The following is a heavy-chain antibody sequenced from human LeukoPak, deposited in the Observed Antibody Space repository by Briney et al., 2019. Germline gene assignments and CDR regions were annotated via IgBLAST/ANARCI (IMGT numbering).Heavy chain of an antibody. V-gene: IGHV3-23*01. J-gene: IGHJ4*02. D-gene: IGHD6-13*01. CDR3: ARDPGKMSAAACGDC. CDR1: GFTFSSYA. Sequence: GGSLRLSCAASGFTFSSYAMSWVRQAPGKGLEWVSAISGSGGSTYYADSVKGRFTISRDNAKNSLYLQLSSLRVEDTAVYYCARDPGKMSAAACGDCWGQGTLVIVSS. CDR2: ISGSGGST.